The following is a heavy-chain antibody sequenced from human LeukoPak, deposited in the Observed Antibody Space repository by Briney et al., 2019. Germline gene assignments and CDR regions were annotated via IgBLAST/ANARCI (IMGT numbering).Heavy chain of an antibody. CDR2: INWNGGST. CDR1: GFTFDDYG. D-gene: IGHD3-16*02. CDR3: AREGVGMITFGGVIVQFSPYFDY. J-gene: IGHJ4*02. Sequence: GGSLRLSCAASGFTFDDYGMSWVRQAPGKGLEWVSGINWNGGSTGYADSVKGRFTISRDNAKNSLYLQMNSLRDEDTAVYYCAREGVGMITFGGVIVQFSPYFDYWGQGTLVTVSS. V-gene: IGHV3-20*04.